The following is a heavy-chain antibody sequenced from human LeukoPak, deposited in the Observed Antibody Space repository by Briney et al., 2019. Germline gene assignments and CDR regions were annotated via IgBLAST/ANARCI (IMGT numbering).Heavy chain of an antibody. CDR2: VKQDGSEK. Sequence: GGSLRLSCAASGFAFNNFWMIWVRQAPGKGLEWVANVKQDGSEKYHLDSVKGRFTISRDNAKSSLYLQMNNLRAEDTAVYYCARGSRLAARPDFGMDVWGQGTTVTVSS. D-gene: IGHD6-6*01. CDR3: ARGSRLAARPDFGMDV. J-gene: IGHJ6*02. CDR1: GFAFNNFW. V-gene: IGHV3-7*01.